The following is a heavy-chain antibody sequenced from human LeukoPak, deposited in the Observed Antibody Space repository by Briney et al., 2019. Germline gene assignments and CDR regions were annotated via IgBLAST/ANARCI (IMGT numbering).Heavy chain of an antibody. V-gene: IGHV1-2*02. J-gene: IGHJ4*02. D-gene: IGHD3-22*01. CDR3: ARLYYYDSSGYYDPFDY. Sequence: PGASVKVSCKASVYTFTGYYMHWVRQAPGQGLEWMGWINPNSGGTNYAQKFQGRVTMTRDTSISTAYMELSRLRSDDTAVYYCARLYYYDSSGYYDPFDYWGQGTLVTVSP. CDR1: VYTFTGYY. CDR2: INPNSGGT.